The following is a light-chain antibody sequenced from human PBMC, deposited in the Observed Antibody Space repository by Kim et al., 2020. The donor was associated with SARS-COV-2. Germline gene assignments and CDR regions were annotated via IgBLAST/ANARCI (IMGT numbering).Light chain of an antibody. CDR2: GAS. Sequence: DTQMTQSPSSLSASVGDRVTITCRASHSISTYLNWYQQKAGKAPKFLIYGASTLQSGVPSRFSGDGSGTDFTLTINNLQPEDSATYYCQQSYNSPRTFGQGTKVDIK. CDR1: HSISTY. J-gene: IGKJ1*01. CDR3: QQSYNSPRT. V-gene: IGKV1-39*01.